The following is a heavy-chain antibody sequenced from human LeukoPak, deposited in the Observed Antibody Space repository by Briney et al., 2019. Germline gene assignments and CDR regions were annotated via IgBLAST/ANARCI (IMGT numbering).Heavy chain of an antibody. V-gene: IGHV3-11*01. CDR2: ISSSGGTI. J-gene: IGHJ4*02. CDR3: ARVGSMVRGVIITGHFDY. CDR1: GFTFSDYY. Sequence: PGGSLRLSCAASGFTFSDYYMSWIRQAPGKGLEWVSYISSSGGTIYYADSVKGRITISRDNAKNSLYLQMNSLRAEDTAVYYCARVGSMVRGVIITGHFDYWGQGTLVTVSS. D-gene: IGHD3-10*01.